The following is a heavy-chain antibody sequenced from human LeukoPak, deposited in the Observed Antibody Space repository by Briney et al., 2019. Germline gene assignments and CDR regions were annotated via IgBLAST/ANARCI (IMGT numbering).Heavy chain of an antibody. CDR3: ARVYYDILTGYYGMDV. Sequence: SETLSLTCAVSGGSISSSNWWSWVRQPPGKGLEWIGEIYHSGSTNYNPSLKSRVTISVDKSKNQFSLKLSSVTAADTAVCYCARVYYDILTGYYGMDVWGKGTTVTVSS. D-gene: IGHD3-9*01. V-gene: IGHV4-4*02. CDR1: GGSISSSNW. CDR2: IYHSGST. J-gene: IGHJ6*04.